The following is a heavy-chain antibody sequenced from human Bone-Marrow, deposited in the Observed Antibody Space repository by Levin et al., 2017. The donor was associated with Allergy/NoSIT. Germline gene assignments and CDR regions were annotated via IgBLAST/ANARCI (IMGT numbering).Heavy chain of an antibody. D-gene: IGHD3-22*01. J-gene: IGHJ4*02. CDR2: INPNSGGT. Sequence: GASVKVSCKASGYTFSDYYIYWVRQAPGQGLEWMGWINPNSGGTDYAQRFQARVTMTRDTSISTAYMELRRLRSDDTALYYCARGRLSYDRRGYNYYGYFDSWGQGTLVTVSS. CDR1: GYTFSDYY. V-gene: IGHV1-2*02. CDR3: ARGRLSYDRRGYNYYGYFDS.